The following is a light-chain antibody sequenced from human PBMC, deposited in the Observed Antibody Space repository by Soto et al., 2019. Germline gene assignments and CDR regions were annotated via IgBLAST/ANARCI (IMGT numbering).Light chain of an antibody. J-gene: IGLJ3*02. CDR1: SSDVGSYNV. Sequence: QSVLTQPASVSGSPGQSITISCTGTSSDVGSYNVVSWFQQHPDKAPKLMIYEVSKRPSGVSNRFSGSKSGNTASLTISGLQPEDEADYYCSSYAYGSTLGVFGGGTKVTVL. CDR2: EVS. CDR3: SSYAYGSTLGV. V-gene: IGLV2-23*02.